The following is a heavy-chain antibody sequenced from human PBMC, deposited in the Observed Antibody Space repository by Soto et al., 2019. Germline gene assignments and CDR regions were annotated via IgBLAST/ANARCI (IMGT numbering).Heavy chain of an antibody. CDR3: ALLAYDSGGGNFHS. Sequence: QITLKESGPTLVKPTQTLTLPCSFSGVSLTTSRVGVGWIRQPPGKALEWLALVYWNDDKRYSPSLNRRLTITRDTSKNQVVLTMTNMETVDTATYYCALLAYDSGGGNFHSWDQGTLVTVSS. CDR2: VYWNDDK. D-gene: IGHD3-22*01. CDR1: GVSLTTSRVG. J-gene: IGHJ4*02. V-gene: IGHV2-5*01.